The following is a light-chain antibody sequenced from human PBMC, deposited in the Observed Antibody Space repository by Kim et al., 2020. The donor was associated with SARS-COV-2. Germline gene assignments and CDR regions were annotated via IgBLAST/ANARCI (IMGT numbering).Light chain of an antibody. CDR3: SSYTYGTNFDYV. J-gene: IGLJ1*01. V-gene: IGLV2-14*03. CDR1: SNDFDTSDY. CDR2: YVA. Sequence: ISCTGSSNDFDTSDYDTLYQHHPDRAPTLIFYYVAKRPSGMSDRFSGSTSCYMASLSISGLQPDDEADYYCSSYTYGTNFDYVFGTGTKVTVL.